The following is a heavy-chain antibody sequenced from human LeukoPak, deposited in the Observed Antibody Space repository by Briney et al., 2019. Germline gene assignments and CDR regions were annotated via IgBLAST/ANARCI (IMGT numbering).Heavy chain of an antibody. CDR2: ISSSGSTI. CDR3: ARDHAYYDSSGYYDY. D-gene: IGHD3-22*01. V-gene: IGHV3-11*04. Sequence: GGSLRLSCAASGFTFSDYYMSWIRQAPGKGLEWVSYISSSGSTIYYADSVKGRFTISRDNAKNSLYLQMNSLRAEDTAVYYCARDHAYYDSSGYYDYWGQGTLVTVSS. J-gene: IGHJ4*02. CDR1: GFTFSDYY.